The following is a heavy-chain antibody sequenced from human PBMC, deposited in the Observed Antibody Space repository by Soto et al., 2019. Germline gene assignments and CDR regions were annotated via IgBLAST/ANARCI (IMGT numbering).Heavy chain of an antibody. J-gene: IGHJ4*02. Sequence: QVQLVQSGAEVKKPGASVKVSCKASGYTFASHYIHWVRQAPGQGLEWMGVINPNGGNTRYDQRFQGRLTMTSDTPTNTVYLDLSSLRSNDTAVYYCGRDTAGRDYWGQGTLVTVSS. CDR3: GRDTAGRDY. CDR1: GYTFASHY. V-gene: IGHV1-46*01. CDR2: INPNGGNT.